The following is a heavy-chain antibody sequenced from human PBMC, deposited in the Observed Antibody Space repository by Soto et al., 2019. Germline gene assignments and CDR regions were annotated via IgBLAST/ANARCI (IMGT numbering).Heavy chain of an antibody. J-gene: IGHJ4*02. Sequence: SHTLLLPGAISGGSVSSHSAAWNWIRPSPSRGLEWLGRTYYRSKWYNDYAVYVKSRITINPDTSRNQFSLQLNSVTPEDTAVYFCARDRYANTYFDYWGQGTLVTVSS. CDR3: ARDRYANTYFDY. CDR2: TYYRSKWYN. V-gene: IGHV6-1*01. D-gene: IGHD1-1*01. CDR1: GGSVSSHSAA.